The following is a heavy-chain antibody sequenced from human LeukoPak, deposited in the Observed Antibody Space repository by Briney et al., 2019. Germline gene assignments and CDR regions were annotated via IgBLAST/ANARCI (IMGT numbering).Heavy chain of an antibody. CDR3: ARELASGGTYRAPESRRFDV. J-gene: IGHJ2*01. V-gene: IGHV1-18*01. Sequence: ASVKVSCKASGYTFTSYGISWVRQAPGQGLEWMGWMSAYNGNTNYAQKLQGRVTMTTDTSTSTAYMDLRSLRSDDTAGYYCARELASGGTYRAPESRRFDVWGRGTTVTVSS. CDR2: MSAYNGNT. CDR1: GYTFTSYG. D-gene: IGHD4-23*01.